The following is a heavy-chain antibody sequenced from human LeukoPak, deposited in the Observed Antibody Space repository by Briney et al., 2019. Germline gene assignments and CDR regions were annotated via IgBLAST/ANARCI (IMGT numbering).Heavy chain of an antibody. V-gene: IGHV1-18*04. CDR1: GYTFTGYY. J-gene: IGHJ4*02. CDR3: ARGDHRSTWYYLDY. CDR2: ISVHNGNT. D-gene: IGHD6-13*01. Sequence: GSVTVSCKASGYTFTGYYMHWVRQAPGQGIEWMGWISVHNGNTNYAQKLRDRVTITTDTSTSTAYMEVRSLRSDDTAVYYCARGDHRSTWYYLDYWGQGTLVTVSS.